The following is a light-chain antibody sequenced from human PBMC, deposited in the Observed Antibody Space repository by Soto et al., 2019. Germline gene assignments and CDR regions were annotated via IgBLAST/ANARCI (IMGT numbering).Light chain of an antibody. CDR2: GNS. V-gene: IGLV1-40*01. Sequence: QSVLTQPPSVSGAPGQRVTISCTGSSSNIGAGYDVHWYQQRPGTAPKLLIFGNSNRPSGVPDRFSGSKSGTSASLAITGLQAEDEGDYYCCSYAGSYTWVFGGGTKLTVL. CDR3: CSYAGSYTWV. CDR1: SSNIGAGYD. J-gene: IGLJ3*02.